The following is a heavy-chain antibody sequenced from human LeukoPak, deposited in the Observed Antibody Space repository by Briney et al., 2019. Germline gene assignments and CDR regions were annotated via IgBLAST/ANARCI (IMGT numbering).Heavy chain of an antibody. CDR1: GFTLSSYA. V-gene: IGHV3-23*01. CDR3: AKDVRRAFDI. CDR2: ISDSGNT. J-gene: IGHJ3*02. Sequence: GGSLRLSCAASGFTLSSYAMSWVRQAPGKGLEWVSAISDSGNTYHADSVKGRFTISRDNSKNTLYLQMNSLRAEDTAVYYCAKDVRRAFDIWGQGTMVTVSS.